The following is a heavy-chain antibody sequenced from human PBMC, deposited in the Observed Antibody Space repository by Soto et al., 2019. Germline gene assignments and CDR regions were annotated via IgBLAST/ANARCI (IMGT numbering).Heavy chain of an antibody. CDR1: GGSISNGDYY. CDR2: IYYSGST. V-gene: IGHV4-30-4*01. J-gene: IGHJ6*02. D-gene: IGHD2-15*01. Sequence: SETLSLTCAVSGGSISNGDYYWSWIRQPPGKGLEWVGNIYYSGSTYYNPSLKSRVTISVDTSKNQFSLKLSSVNAADTAVYYCAREYGSYYNGMEVWCQGPTGT. CDR3: AREYGSYYNGMEV.